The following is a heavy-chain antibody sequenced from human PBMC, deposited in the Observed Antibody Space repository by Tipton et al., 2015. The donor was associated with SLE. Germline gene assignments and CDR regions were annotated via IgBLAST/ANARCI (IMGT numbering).Heavy chain of an antibody. V-gene: IGHV3-30*02. CDR2: IRYDGSNK. D-gene: IGHD6-6*01. Sequence: SLRLSCAASGFTFSNYGMHWVRQAPGKGLEWVAFIRYDGSNKYYADSVKGRFTISRDNSKNTLYLQMNSLRAEGTAVYYCAKEGGTSSYYYSGMDVWGQGTTVTVSS. CDR3: AKEGGTSSYYYSGMDV. CDR1: GFTFSNYG. J-gene: IGHJ6*02.